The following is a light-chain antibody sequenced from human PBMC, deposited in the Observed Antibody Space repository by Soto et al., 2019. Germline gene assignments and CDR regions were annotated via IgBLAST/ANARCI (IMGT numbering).Light chain of an antibody. CDR1: RSVSSNY. J-gene: IGKJ1*01. CDR2: GAS. Sequence: EIVLTQSPDTLSLSPGERATLSCRASRSVSSNYLAWYQQIPGQAPRPLIYGASSRVPGIPDRFSGSGSGTDFTLTISRLEPEDFAVYYCQQYGSLPWTFGQGTKVEIK. CDR3: QQYGSLPWT. V-gene: IGKV3-20*01.